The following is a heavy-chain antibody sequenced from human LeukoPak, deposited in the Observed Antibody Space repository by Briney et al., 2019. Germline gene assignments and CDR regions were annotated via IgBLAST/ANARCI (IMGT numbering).Heavy chain of an antibody. CDR1: RFTFSSYG. V-gene: IGHV3-21*01. D-gene: IGHD1-26*01. CDR2: ISSSSSYI. J-gene: IGHJ6*03. CDR3: ARDPYSGAYYEGYYYYYMDV. Sequence: GGSLRLSCAASRFTFSSYGMHWVRQAPGKGLEWVSSISSSSSYIYYADSVKGRFTISRDNAKNSLYLQMNSLRAEDTAVYYCARDPYSGAYYEGYYYYYMDVWGKGTTVTVSS.